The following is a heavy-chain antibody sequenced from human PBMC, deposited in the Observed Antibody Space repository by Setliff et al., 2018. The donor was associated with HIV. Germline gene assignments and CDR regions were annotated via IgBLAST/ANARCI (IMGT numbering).Heavy chain of an antibody. V-gene: IGHV4-34*12. CDR3: ARASVGVTGLYAFDI. J-gene: IGHJ3*02. Sequence: SETLSLTCAVYGGSFSGYYWSWIRQPPGKGLEWIGEILHSGSTNYNPSLKSRVSISVDTSKNQLSLSLRSVTAADTAFYYCARASVGVTGLYAFDIWGQGTMGTVSS. D-gene: IGHD1-26*01. CDR1: GGSFSGYY. CDR2: ILHSGST.